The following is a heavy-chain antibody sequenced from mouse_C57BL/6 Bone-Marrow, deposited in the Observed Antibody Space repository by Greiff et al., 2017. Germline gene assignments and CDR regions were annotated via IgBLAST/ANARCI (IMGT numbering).Heavy chain of an antibody. J-gene: IGHJ3*01. D-gene: IGHD2-3*01. CDR2: ISSGGSYT. V-gene: IGHV5-6*01. CDR1: GFTFSSYG. Sequence: EVQLQESGGDLVKPGGSLKLSCAASGFTFSSYGMSWVRQTPDKRLEWVATISSGGSYTYYPDSVKGRFPISRDNAKNTLYLQMSSLKSEDTAMYYCARHGDGYPFAYWGQGTLVTVSA. CDR3: ARHGDGYPFAY.